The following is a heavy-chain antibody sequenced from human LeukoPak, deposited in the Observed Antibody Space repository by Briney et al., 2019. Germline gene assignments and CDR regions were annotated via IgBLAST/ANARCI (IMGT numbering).Heavy chain of an antibody. CDR1: GYTFTGYY. Sequence: ASVKVTYKASGYTFTGYYMHWVRQAPGQGLEWMGWINPNSGGTNYAQKFQGRVTMTRDTSISTAYMELSRLRSDDTAVYYCARVLVTMVRFLFDPWGQGTLVTVSS. J-gene: IGHJ5*02. CDR3: ARVLVTMVRFLFDP. V-gene: IGHV1-2*02. CDR2: INPNSGGT. D-gene: IGHD3-10*01.